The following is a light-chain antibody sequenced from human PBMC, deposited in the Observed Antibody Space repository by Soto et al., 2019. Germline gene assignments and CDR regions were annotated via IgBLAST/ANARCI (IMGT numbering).Light chain of an antibody. J-gene: IGLJ2*01. CDR3: SSYTSSSTLFVV. V-gene: IGLV2-14*01. CDR1: SSDVGGYNY. CDR2: DVS. Sequence: QSALTQPASVSGSPGQSITISCTGTSSDVGGYNYVSWYQQHPGKAPKLMIYDVSNRPSGVANHFSGDKSGNTASLTISGLQAEDEDDYYCSSYTSSSTLFVVFGGGTKLTVL.